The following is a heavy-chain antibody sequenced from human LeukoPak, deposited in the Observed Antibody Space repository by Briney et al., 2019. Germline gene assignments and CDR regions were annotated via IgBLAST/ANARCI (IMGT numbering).Heavy chain of an antibody. CDR2: ISWNSGSI. CDR1: GFTFDDYA. V-gene: IGHV3-9*01. Sequence: PGRSLRLSCAASGFTFDDYAMHWVRQAPGKGLEWVSGISWNSGSIGYAGPVKGRLTISRDNAKNSLYLQMNSLGAEDTALYYCVKGSGYSYGLFDYWGQGILVTVSS. D-gene: IGHD5-18*01. J-gene: IGHJ4*02. CDR3: VKGSGYSYGLFDY.